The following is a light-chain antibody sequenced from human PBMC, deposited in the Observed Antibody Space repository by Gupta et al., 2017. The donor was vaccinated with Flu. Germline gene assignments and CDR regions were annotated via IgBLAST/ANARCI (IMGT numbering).Light chain of an antibody. J-gene: IGLJ1*01. Sequence: SYALTQPPSVSVAPGQTASINRGGNDIRYKSVFWYQHKPGQAPVLVVYDVRDRPSGIPVRFAGSKSGNTATLTISRVEAGDEADYYCQVWDSPSDHYVFGSGTTVTVL. CDR1: DIRYKS. V-gene: IGLV3-21*02. CDR3: QVWDSPSDHYV. CDR2: DVR.